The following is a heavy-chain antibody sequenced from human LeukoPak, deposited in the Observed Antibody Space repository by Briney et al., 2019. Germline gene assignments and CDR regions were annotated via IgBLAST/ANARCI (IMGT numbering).Heavy chain of an antibody. V-gene: IGHV4-34*01. CDR1: GGSFSGYY. Sequence: SETLSLTCAVYGGSFSGYYWSWIRQPPGKGLEWIGEINHSGSTNYNPSLKSRVTISVDTSKNQFSLKLSSVTAADTAVYYCARGPDSSGYRDAFDVWGQGTMVTVSS. D-gene: IGHD3-22*01. CDR3: ARGPDSSGYRDAFDV. CDR2: INHSGST. J-gene: IGHJ3*01.